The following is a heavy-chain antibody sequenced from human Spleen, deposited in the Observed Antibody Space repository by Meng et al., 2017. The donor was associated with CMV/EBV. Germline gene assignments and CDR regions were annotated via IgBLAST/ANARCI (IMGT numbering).Heavy chain of an antibody. Sequence: QVPLHQVGAGLVKPSVTLSLPCAVYGGSFSGYYWSWIRQPPGKGLEWIGYIYNTGNTNYDPSLKSRVTISIDTSKNQFSLRLTSVTAADTAVYYCARDRLKLGFDRWGQGTLVTVSS. CDR2: IYNTGNT. J-gene: IGHJ5*02. CDR1: GGSFSGYY. D-gene: IGHD1-7*01. V-gene: IGHV4-59*01. CDR3: ARDRLKLGFDR.